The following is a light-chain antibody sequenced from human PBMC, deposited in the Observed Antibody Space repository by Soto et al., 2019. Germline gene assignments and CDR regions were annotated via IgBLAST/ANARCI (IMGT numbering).Light chain of an antibody. Sequence: QSALTQPASVSGSPGQSITISCTGTSSDVGSYKHVSWYQQYPGKAPKLMIYEATKRPSWVSNRFSGSKSGNTASLTISGRQAEDEADYYCCSYAGGNTHVLLGGGTQLTVL. V-gene: IGLV2-23*01. CDR3: CSYAGGNTHVL. CDR1: SSDVGSYKH. J-gene: IGLJ2*01. CDR2: EAT.